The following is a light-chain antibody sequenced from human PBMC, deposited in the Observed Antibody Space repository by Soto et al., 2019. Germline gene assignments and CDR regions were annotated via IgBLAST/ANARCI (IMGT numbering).Light chain of an antibody. CDR3: LLSYRGAGEV. CDR2: DTS. V-gene: IGLV7-46*01. CDR1: TGAVTSGHY. J-gene: IGLJ2*01. Sequence: QAVVTQEPSLTVYPGGTVTLTCGSSTGAVTSGHYPYWFQQKPGQAPRTLIYDTSNKHSWTPARFSGSLLGGKAALTLSGAQPEDEAEYYCLLSYRGAGEVFGGGTKLTVL.